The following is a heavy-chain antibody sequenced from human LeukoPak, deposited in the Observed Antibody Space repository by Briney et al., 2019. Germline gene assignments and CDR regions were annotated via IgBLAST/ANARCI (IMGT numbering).Heavy chain of an antibody. J-gene: IGHJ4*02. CDR2: ISAYNGNT. CDR1: GYTFTSYG. D-gene: IGHD3-9*01. Sequence: GASVKVSCKASGYTFTSYGISWVRQAPGQGLEWMGWISAYNGNTNYAQKLQGRVTMTTDTSTSTAYMELRSLRSDDTAVYYCARDPDYDILTGYPFDYWGQGTPGHRLP. V-gene: IGHV1-18*01. CDR3: ARDPDYDILTGYPFDY.